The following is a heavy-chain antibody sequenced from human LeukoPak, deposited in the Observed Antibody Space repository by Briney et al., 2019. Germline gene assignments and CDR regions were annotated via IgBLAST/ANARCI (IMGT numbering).Heavy chain of an antibody. CDR2: IKQDGSEK. J-gene: IGHJ6*03. CDR3: ARAGVELGYCSSTSCPYYYYYYMDV. Sequence: GGSLRLSCAASGFTFSIHGMNWVRQAPGKGLEWVANIKQDGSEKYYVDSVKGRFTISRDNAKNSLYLQMNSLRAEDTAVYYCARAGVELGYCSSTSCPYYYYYYMDVWGKGTTVTVSS. CDR1: GFTFSIHG. D-gene: IGHD2-2*01. V-gene: IGHV3-7*01.